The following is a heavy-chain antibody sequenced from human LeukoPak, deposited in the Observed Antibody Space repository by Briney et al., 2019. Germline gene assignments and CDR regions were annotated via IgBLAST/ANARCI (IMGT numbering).Heavy chain of an antibody. CDR1: GGSISSGGYS. D-gene: IGHD1-26*01. Sequence: SETLSLTYAVSGGSISSGGYSWSWIRQPPGKGLEWVGYIYHSGSTYYNPSLKSRVTISVDRSKNQFSLKLSSVTAADTAVYYCARDAGVGYFDYWGQGTLVTVSS. CDR3: ARDAGVGYFDY. CDR2: IYHSGST. J-gene: IGHJ4*02. V-gene: IGHV4-30-2*01.